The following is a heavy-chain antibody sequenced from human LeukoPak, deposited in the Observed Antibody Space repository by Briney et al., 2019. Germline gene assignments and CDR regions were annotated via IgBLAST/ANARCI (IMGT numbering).Heavy chain of an antibody. Sequence: PGGSLGLSCAASGFTVSSNYMSWVRQAPGKGLEWVSVIYSGGSTYYADSVKGRFTISRDNSKNTLYLQMNSLRAEDTAVYYCAKVGVPAARPYYYYYMDVWGKGTTVTVSS. J-gene: IGHJ6*03. D-gene: IGHD2-2*01. CDR3: AKVGVPAARPYYYYYMDV. CDR2: IYSGGST. V-gene: IGHV3-53*01. CDR1: GFTVSSNY.